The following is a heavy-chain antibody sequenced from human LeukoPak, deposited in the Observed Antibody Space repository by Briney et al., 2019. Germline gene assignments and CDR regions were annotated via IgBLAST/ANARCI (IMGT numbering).Heavy chain of an antibody. V-gene: IGHV4-4*07. D-gene: IGHD5-18*01. CDR1: GGSISNYY. CDR2: IYTSGST. Sequence: SETLSLTCTVSGGSISNYYWNWIRQPAGKGLEWIGRIYTSGSTDYNPSLKSRVTMSVDTSKNHLSLKLSSVTAADTAVYYCTREASGYSYGYEEHWGQGTLVTVSS. J-gene: IGHJ1*01. CDR3: TREASGYSYGYEEH.